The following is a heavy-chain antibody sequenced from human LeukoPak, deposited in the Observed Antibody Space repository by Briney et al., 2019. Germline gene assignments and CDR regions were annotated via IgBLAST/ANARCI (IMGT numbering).Heavy chain of an antibody. V-gene: IGHV3-23*01. CDR3: ARAPHYYDSSGYSFGWFDP. Sequence: HPGGSLRLSCQFSGFTFASYAMIWVRQAPGKGLEWTSGISYDGVRTFYADAVKGRFTVSRDNSKNTLHLQMNSLRAEETAVYYCARAPHYYDSSGYSFGWFDPWGQGTLVTVSS. D-gene: IGHD3-22*01. CDR2: ISYDGVRT. J-gene: IGHJ5*02. CDR1: GFTFASYA.